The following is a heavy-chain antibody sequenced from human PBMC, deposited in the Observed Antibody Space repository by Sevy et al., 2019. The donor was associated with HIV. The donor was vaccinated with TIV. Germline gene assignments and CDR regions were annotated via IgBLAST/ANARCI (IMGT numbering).Heavy chain of an antibody. D-gene: IGHD2-21*02. CDR2: ITGGGDNT. J-gene: IGHJ4*02. CDR3: GKPVTATEFWDC. Sequence: GGSLRLSCAASGFPLSNYGMSWVRQAPGKGLEWVSSITGGGDNTYYADSVKGRFAISRDNSKNTLFLQMDSLRAADTALYFCGKPVTATEFWDCWGQGTLVTVSS. CDR1: GFPLSNYG. V-gene: IGHV3-23*01.